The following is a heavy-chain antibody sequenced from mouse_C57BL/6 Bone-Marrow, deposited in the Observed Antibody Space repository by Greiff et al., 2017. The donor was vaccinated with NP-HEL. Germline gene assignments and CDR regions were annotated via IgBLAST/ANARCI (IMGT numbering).Heavy chain of an antibody. D-gene: IGHD2-5*01. CDR2: IDPSDSYT. V-gene: IGHV1-50*01. CDR3: ARRDDYSNNYFDY. CDR1: GYTFTSYW. J-gene: IGHJ2*01. Sequence: QVQLQQPGAELVKPGASVKLSCKASGYTFTSYWMQWVKQRPGQGLEWIGEIDPSDSYTNYNQKFKGKATLTVDTSSSTAYMQLSSLTSEDSAVYYCARRDDYSNNYFDYWGQGTTLTVSS.